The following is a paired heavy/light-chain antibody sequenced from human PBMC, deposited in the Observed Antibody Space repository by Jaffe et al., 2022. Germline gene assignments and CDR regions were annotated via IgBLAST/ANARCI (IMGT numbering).Light chain of an antibody. V-gene: IGLV1-51*01. Sequence: QSVLTQPPSVSAAPGQKVTISCSGSSSNIGNNYVSWYQQLPGTAPKLLIYDNNKRPSGIPDRFSGSKSGTSATLGITGLQTGDEADYYCGTWDSSLSAGGVFGGGTKLTVL. CDR3: GTWDSSLSAGGV. CDR1: SSNIGNNY. CDR2: DNN. J-gene: IGLJ3*02.
Heavy chain of an antibody. CDR3: ARARELAYCGGDCYSVAFDI. V-gene: IGHV4-4*02. CDR2: IYHSGST. D-gene: IGHD2-21*01. J-gene: IGHJ3*02. Sequence: QVQLQESGPGLVKPSGTLSLTCAVSGGSISSSNWWSWVRQPPGKGLEWIGEIYHSGSTNYNPSLKSRVTISVDKSKNQFSLKLSSVTAADTAVYYCARARELAYCGGDCYSVAFDIWGQGTMVTVSS. CDR1: GGSISSSNW.